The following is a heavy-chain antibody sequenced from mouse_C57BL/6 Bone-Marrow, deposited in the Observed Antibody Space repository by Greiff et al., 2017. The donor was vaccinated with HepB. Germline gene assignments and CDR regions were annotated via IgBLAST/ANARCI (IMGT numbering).Heavy chain of an antibody. D-gene: IGHD1-1*01. Sequence: QVQLKESGAELVRPGTSVKMSCKASGYTFTNYWIGWAKQRPGHGLEWIGDIYPGGGYTNYNEKFKGKATLTADKSSSTAYMQFSSLTSEDSAIYYCARCYGSSYAMDYWGQGTSVTVSS. CDR2: IYPGGGYT. CDR3: ARCYGSSYAMDY. J-gene: IGHJ4*01. CDR1: GYTFTNYW. V-gene: IGHV1-63*01.